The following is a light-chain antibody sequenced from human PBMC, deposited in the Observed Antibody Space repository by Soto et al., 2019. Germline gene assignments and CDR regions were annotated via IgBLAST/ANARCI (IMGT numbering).Light chain of an antibody. J-gene: IGKJ3*01. CDR1: QDSRKY. Sequence: DIQMTQSPSSLSATVGDRVTITCQASQDSRKYLNWYLQKPGRAPKLLIYGASNLETVVPSRFSGSGYGTDFSFTISSLKPEDIATYYCQHYDHLPPFTFGPGTKGAIK. CDR2: GAS. CDR3: QHYDHLPPFT. V-gene: IGKV1-33*01.